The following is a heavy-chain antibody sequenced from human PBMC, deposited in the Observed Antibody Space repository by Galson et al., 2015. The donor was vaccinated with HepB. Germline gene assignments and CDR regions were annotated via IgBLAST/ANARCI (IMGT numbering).Heavy chain of an antibody. CDR3: ARHPGRGSDGYAFDN. D-gene: IGHD2-21*02. CDR2: VRYAGTT. Sequence: ETLSLTCTVSGGSNSNYYWSWIRQPPGKGLEWIGYVRYAGTTEYSPFLNRPVTISVDASGNQVSLRLRSVTAADTAVYFCARHPGRGSDGYAFDNWGQGILVTVSS. V-gene: IGHV4-59*08. J-gene: IGHJ4*02. CDR1: GGSNSNYY.